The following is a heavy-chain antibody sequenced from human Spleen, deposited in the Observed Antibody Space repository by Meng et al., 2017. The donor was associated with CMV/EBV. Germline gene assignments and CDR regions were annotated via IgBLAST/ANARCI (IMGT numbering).Heavy chain of an antibody. Sequence: ASVKVSCKASGYTFTGYYMHWVRQAPGQGFEWMGWINPSSGGTNYAQSFQGRATMTTDTSITTAYMELSRLRSDDTAVYYCARSPRTISNNWFDPWGQGTLVTVSS. V-gene: IGHV1-2*02. CDR1: GYTFTGYY. D-gene: IGHD3-3*01. J-gene: IGHJ5*02. CDR3: ARSPRTISNNWFDP. CDR2: INPSSGGT.